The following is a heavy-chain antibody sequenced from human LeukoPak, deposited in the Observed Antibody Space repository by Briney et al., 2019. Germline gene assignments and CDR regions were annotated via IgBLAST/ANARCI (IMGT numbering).Heavy chain of an antibody. V-gene: IGHV4-34*01. CDR3: ARDSYNWNVDAFDP. CDR1: GGSFSGYY. J-gene: IGHJ5*02. CDR2: INHTGST. Sequence: SETLSLTCTVYGGSFSGYYWSWIRQPPGKGLEWIGGINHTGSTSYNPSLKIRVTISLHTSKNQFSLRLNSVTAADTAVYYCARDSYNWNVDAFDPWGQGTLVTVSS. D-gene: IGHD1-20*01.